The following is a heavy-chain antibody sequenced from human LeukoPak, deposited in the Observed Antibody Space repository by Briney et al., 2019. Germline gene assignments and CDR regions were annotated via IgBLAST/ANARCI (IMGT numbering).Heavy chain of an antibody. CDR2: IRYDGTEQ. CDR3: ARDVWLGQNRFFDY. J-gene: IGHJ4*02. Sequence: GGSLRLSCAGSGFTFSRYDIHWVRQAPGKGLQWVAVIRYDGTEQSYADSVKGRSTISRDNSKNTVYLQMNSLRAEDTATYYCARDVWLGQNRFFDYWGQGTLVTVSS. D-gene: IGHD3-10*01. V-gene: IGHV3-33*01. CDR1: GFTFSRYD.